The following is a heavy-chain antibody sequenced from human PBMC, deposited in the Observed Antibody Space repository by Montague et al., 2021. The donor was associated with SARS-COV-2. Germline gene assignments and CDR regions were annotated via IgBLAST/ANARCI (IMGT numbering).Heavy chain of an antibody. D-gene: IGHD3-3*01. V-gene: IGHV4-31*03. Sequence: TLSLTCTVSGGSISSGGYYWSWIRQHPGKGLEWIGYICYSGSTXYNLSLKSRVTISAATSKNKFSLTLSSVTAADTAVYYCARSSAPSITCFRVSNTYCYFNPWGRGTLVTVPS. CDR3: ARSSAPSITCFRVSNTYCYFNP. J-gene: IGHJ2*01. CDR2: ICYSGST. CDR1: GGSISSGGYY.